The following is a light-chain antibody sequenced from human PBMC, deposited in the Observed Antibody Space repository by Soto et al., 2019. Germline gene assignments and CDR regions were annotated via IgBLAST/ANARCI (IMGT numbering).Light chain of an antibody. CDR2: DAS. CDR1: QDIGSA. V-gene: IGKV3-15*01. Sequence: VMTLSAATLSVSTEERATLSCRASQDIGSAVAWYHQRSGQAPRLLIFDASIRVPTTPARFSGSVSGTEFTLTISSLESEDFAVYFCQQYGDRPRTFGQGTKVDIK. J-gene: IGKJ1*01. CDR3: QQYGDRPRT.